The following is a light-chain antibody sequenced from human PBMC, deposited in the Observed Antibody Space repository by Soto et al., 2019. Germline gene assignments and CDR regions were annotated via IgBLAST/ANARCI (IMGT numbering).Light chain of an antibody. CDR3: QQRRNWPIT. CDR2: DAS. CDR1: QSVSSY. Sequence: SVFTQSPATLSLSPGERATLSCRASQSVSSYLAWYQQKPGQAPRLLIYDASNRATGIPARFSGSGSGTDLTLTISSLEPEDFAIYFCQQRRNWPITFGQGTRLEIK. V-gene: IGKV3-11*01. J-gene: IGKJ5*01.